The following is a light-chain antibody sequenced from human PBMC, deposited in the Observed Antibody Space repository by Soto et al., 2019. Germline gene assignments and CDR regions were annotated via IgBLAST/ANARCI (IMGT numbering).Light chain of an antibody. V-gene: IGKV2-28*01. CDR2: LGS. J-gene: IGKJ4*01. CDR1: QSLLHSNGYNY. Sequence: DIVMTQSPLSLPVTPGEPASISCRSSQSLLHSNGYNYLDWYLQKPGQSPQLLIYLGSNRASGDPDRFRCSGSGTDFTLKINRVEAEDVGVYYCMQALQTPLTFGGGTKVEIK. CDR3: MQALQTPLT.